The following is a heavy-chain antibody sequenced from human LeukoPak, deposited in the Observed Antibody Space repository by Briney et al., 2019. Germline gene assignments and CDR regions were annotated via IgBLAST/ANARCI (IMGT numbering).Heavy chain of an antibody. Sequence: SETLSLTCTVSGGSISSSSYYWGWIRQPPGKGLEWIVNIYYSGSTYYNPSLKSRVTISVDTSKNQFSLKLSSVTAADTAVYYCARSAYCSSTSCYVPIYYYYYMDVWGKGTTVTISS. V-gene: IGHV4-39*07. D-gene: IGHD2-2*01. CDR1: GGSISSSSYY. CDR3: ARSAYCSSTSCYVPIYYYYYMDV. J-gene: IGHJ6*03. CDR2: IYYSGST.